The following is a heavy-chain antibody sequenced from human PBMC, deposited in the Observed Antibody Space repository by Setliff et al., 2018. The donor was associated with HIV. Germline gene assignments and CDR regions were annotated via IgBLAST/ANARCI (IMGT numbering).Heavy chain of an antibody. CDR3: ARDQATGYEKVWFSWIDP. Sequence: SVKVSCKASGGTFSLYALNWVRQAPGQGLEWMGGIIPIFNTANYAQKFQGRVTITADGSTSTAYMELSSLRFEDTATYYCARDQATGYEKVWFSWIDPWGQGTLVTVSS. J-gene: IGHJ5*02. CDR1: GGTFSLYA. D-gene: IGHD5-12*01. V-gene: IGHV1-69*13. CDR2: IIPIFNTA.